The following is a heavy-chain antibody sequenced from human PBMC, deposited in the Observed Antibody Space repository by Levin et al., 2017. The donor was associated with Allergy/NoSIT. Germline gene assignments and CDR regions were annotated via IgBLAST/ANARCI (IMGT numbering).Heavy chain of an antibody. V-gene: IGHV3-21*01. CDR2: ISSSSSYI. CDR3: ARDISIGYFDY. D-gene: IGHD2-15*01. J-gene: IGHJ4*02. CDR1: GFPFRSYC. Sequence: GESLKISCSASGFPFRSYCLNWVRPAPGKGLEWVSSISSSSSYIYYADSVKGRFTISRDNAKNSLYLQMNSLRAEDTAVYYCARDISIGYFDYWGQGTLVTVSS.